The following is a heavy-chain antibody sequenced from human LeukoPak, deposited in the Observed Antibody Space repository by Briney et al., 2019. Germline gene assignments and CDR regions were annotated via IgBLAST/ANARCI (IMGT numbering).Heavy chain of an antibody. Sequence: PSETLSLTCAVYGGSFSGYYWSWIRQPPGKGLEWIGEINHSGSTNYNPSLKSRVTISVDTSKNQFSLKLSSVTAADTAVYYCARPYYDFWSGYSDAFDIWGQGTMVTVSS. J-gene: IGHJ3*02. CDR2: INHSGST. CDR1: GGSFSGYY. D-gene: IGHD3-3*01. CDR3: ARPYYDFWSGYSDAFDI. V-gene: IGHV4-34*01.